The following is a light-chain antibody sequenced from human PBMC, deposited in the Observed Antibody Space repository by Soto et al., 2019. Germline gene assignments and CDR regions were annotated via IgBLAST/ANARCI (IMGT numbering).Light chain of an antibody. CDR3: KQYKEWPPFT. Sequence: EVVLTQSPGTLSLSRGERATLSCRASERIYSAYLGWYQQKPGQAPRLLIYGTSSRATGIPDRFSGSGSGTEFTLSISSLQSEDFAVYYCKQYKEWPPFTFGQGTRLEI. CDR1: ERIYSAY. J-gene: IGKJ5*01. V-gene: IGKV3-20*01. CDR2: GTS.